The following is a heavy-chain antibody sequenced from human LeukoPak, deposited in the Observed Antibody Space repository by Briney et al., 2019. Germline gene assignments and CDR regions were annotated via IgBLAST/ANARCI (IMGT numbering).Heavy chain of an antibody. D-gene: IGHD3-10*01. CDR1: GFTFSSYS. CDR3: AKAGYGSGIHRSFDY. CDR2: ISSSSSTI. V-gene: IGHV3-48*04. J-gene: IGHJ4*02. Sequence: GGSLRLSCAASGFTFSSYSMNWVRQAPGKGLEWVSYISSSSSTIYYADSVKGRFTISRDNAKNSLYLQMNSLRAEDTAVYYCAKAGYGSGIHRSFDYWGQGTLVTVSS.